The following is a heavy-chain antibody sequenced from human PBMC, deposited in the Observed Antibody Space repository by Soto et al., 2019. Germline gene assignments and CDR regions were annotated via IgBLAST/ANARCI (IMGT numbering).Heavy chain of an antibody. V-gene: IGHV4-39*07. D-gene: IGHD2-15*01. Sequence: PSETLSLTCTVSGGSISSSSYYWGWIRQSPGKGMEWIGSFYYSGSTYYSPSLKSRVTISVDTSKNQFSLKLSSVTAADTAVYYFARDAKADCSGGSCYSTNWFDPWGQGTLVTVSS. J-gene: IGHJ5*02. CDR3: ARDAKADCSGGSCYSTNWFDP. CDR2: FYYSGST. CDR1: GGSISSSSYY.